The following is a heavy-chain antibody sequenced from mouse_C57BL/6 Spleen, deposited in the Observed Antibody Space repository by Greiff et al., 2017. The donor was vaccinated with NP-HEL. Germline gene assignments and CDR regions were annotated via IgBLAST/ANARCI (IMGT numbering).Heavy chain of an antibody. Sequence: VQLPQSGPELVKPGASVKISCKASGYTFTDYYMNWVKQSHGKSLEWIGDINPNNGGTSYHQKFKGKATLTVDKSSSTAYMELRSLTSEDSAVYYCARSGGDYWGQGTTLTVSS. CDR2: INPNNGGT. V-gene: IGHV1-26*01. J-gene: IGHJ2*01. D-gene: IGHD3-1*01. CDR1: GYTFTDYY. CDR3: ARSGGDY.